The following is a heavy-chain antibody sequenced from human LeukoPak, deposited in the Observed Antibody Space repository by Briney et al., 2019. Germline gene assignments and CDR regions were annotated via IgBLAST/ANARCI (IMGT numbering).Heavy chain of an antibody. CDR3: ARLTMVRGRNFDY. CDR2: VYHTGST. V-gene: IGHV4-38-2*01. Sequence: SSETLSLTCFVSGDSLSSGYYWGWVRQPPGKGLEWIGSVYHTGSTYYNPSLKSRVTISVDTSKNQFSLKLSSVTAADTAVYYCARLTMVRGRNFDYWGQGTLVTVSS. D-gene: IGHD3-10*01. J-gene: IGHJ4*02. CDR1: GDSLSSGYY.